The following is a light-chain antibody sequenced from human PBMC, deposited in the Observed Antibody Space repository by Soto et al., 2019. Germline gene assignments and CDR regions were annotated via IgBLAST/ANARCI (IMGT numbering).Light chain of an antibody. CDR1: SSDVGGYNY. J-gene: IGLJ7*01. Sequence: QSALTQPASVSGSPGQSITISCTGTSSDVGGYNYVSWYQQHPGKAPKLMIYEVSNRPSGVSNRFSGSKSGNTASLTISGLQAEDEVDYYCSSYTSSSTLEAVFGGGAQLTGL. CDR2: EVS. V-gene: IGLV2-14*01. CDR3: SSYTSSSTLEAV.